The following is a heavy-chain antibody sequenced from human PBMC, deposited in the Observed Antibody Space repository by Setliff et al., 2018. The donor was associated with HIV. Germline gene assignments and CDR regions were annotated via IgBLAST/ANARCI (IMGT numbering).Heavy chain of an antibody. J-gene: IGHJ5*02. CDR1: GGSVISYY. D-gene: IGHD6-6*01. CDR2: IYTSGST. V-gene: IGHV4-4*07. Sequence: SETLSLTCTVSGGSVISYYWNWIRQPAGQGLEWIGRIYTSGSTNYNPSLKDRVTMSVDTSKNQFSLRLTSVTAADPAVYFCARSSQYGNLNRFDPWGRGTLVTVSS. CDR3: ARSSQYGNLNRFDP.